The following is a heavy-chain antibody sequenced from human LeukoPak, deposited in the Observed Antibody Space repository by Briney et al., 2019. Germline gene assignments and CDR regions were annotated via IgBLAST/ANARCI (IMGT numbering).Heavy chain of an antibody. V-gene: IGHV4-38-2*02. CDR3: ARGSGLVPPFRGSLSRGYNWFDP. CDR2: IYHSGST. Sequence: SETLSLTCTVSGYSISSGYYWGWIRQPPGKGLEWIGSIYHSGSTYYNPSLKSRVTISVDTSKNQFSLKLSSVTAADTAVYYCARGSGLVPPFRGSLSRGYNWFDPWGQGTLVTVSS. CDR1: GYSISSGYY. J-gene: IGHJ5*02. D-gene: IGHD2-2*01.